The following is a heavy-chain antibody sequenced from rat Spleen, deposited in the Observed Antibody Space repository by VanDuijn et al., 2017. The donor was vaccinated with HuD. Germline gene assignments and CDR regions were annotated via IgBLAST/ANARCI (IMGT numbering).Heavy chain of an antibody. CDR3: ARLGITLGAGHWFAY. J-gene: IGHJ3*01. CDR1: GFTFSDYY. V-gene: IGHV5-29*01. CDR2: ISYDGTST. D-gene: IGHD1-2*01. Sequence: EVQLVESDGDLVQPGRSLKLSCVASGFTFSDYYMAWVRQAPTKGLEWVATISYDGTSTYSRDSVKGRFTISRDNAKSTLYLQMDSLRSEDTATYYCARLGITLGAGHWFAYWGQGTLVTVSS.